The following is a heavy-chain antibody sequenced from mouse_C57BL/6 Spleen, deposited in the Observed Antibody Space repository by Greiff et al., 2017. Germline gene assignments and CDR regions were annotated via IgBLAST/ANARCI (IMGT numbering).Heavy chain of an antibody. CDR1: GYTFTSYW. D-gene: IGHD4-1*01. J-gene: IGHJ2*01. CDR2: INPSNGGT. Sequence: QVQLQQPGTELVKPGASVKLSCKASGYTFTSYWMHWVKQRPGQGLEWIGNINPSNGGTNYNEKFKSKATLTVDKSSSTAYKQLSSLTSEDSAVYYGARRRINWDDFDYWGQGTTLTVSS. CDR3: ARRRINWDDFDY. V-gene: IGHV1-53*01.